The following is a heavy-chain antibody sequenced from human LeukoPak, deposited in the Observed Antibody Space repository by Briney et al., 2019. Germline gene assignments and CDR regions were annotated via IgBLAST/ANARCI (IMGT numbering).Heavy chain of an antibody. J-gene: IGHJ4*02. V-gene: IGHV4-30-4*08. D-gene: IGHD1-26*01. Sequence: SQTLSLTCTVSGGSISSGDYYWSWIRQPPGKGLEWIGYIYYSGSTYYNPSLKSRVTISVDTSKNQFSLKLSSVTAADTAVYYCARGRVGATYYFDYWGQGTLVTVS. CDR3: ARGRVGATYYFDY. CDR2: IYYSGST. CDR1: GGSISSGDYY.